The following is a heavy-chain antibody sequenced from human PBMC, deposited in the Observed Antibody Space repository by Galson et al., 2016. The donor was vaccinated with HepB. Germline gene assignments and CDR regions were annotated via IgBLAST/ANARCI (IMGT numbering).Heavy chain of an antibody. CDR3: ARENVALAAHDI. CDR1: GDSMNIYF. V-gene: IGHV4-4*07. Sequence: ETLSLTCTVSGDSMNIYFWNWIRQPAGKGLEWIGRVYASGDTNYNPSLKSRVTMSLDTSLRQFSLKLTSVTAADTAVYYCARENVALAAHDIWGQGILVAVS. CDR2: VYASGDT. D-gene: IGHD6-25*01. J-gene: IGHJ4*02.